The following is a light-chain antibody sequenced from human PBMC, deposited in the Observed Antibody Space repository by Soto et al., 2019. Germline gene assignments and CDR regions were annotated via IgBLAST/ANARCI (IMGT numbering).Light chain of an antibody. Sequence: IVLTQSPATLSLSPGERATLSCRASQSVNSNVAWYQQKPGQSPRLLIFGTTTRATGTPTRVSGSGSGTDFTLTISRLEPEDFEVYYCQQRGNSPVTFGPGTKVEI. CDR2: GTT. CDR3: QQRGNSPVT. J-gene: IGKJ3*01. V-gene: IGKV3-11*01. CDR1: QSVNSN.